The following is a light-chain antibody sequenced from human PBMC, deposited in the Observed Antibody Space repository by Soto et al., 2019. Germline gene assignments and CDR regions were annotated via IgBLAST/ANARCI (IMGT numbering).Light chain of an antibody. CDR3: QQYGSSPFT. Sequence: EIVLTQSPGTLSVSPGDRAILSCSASQTVSLKNLSWYQQKPGQTPRLLIYGASSRATGSQDRFSGSGSGTDVTLIISRLEPEAFAVHDWQQYGSSPFTFGPGTKVHIK. V-gene: IGKV3-20*01. CDR1: QTVSLKN. CDR2: GAS. J-gene: IGKJ3*01.